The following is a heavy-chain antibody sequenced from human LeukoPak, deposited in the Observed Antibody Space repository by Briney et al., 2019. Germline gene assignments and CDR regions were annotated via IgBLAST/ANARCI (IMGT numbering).Heavy chain of an antibody. CDR1: GFTFRNYG. V-gene: IGHV3-23*01. Sequence: GGSLRLSCAASGFTFRNYGMNWVRQAPGKGLQWVSGILDNGGDTFYADSVQGRFTISRDNSKNTLYLQMNSLRAEDTAVYYCARALWFGETFPAYWGQGTLVTVSS. D-gene: IGHD3-10*01. J-gene: IGHJ4*02. CDR3: ARALWFGETFPAY. CDR2: ILDNGGDT.